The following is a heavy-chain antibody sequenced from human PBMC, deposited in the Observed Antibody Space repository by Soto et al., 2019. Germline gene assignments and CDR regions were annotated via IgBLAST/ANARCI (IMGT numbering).Heavy chain of an antibody. J-gene: IGHJ4*02. CDR2: IYYSGST. CDR3: ASTRGELDPNFDY. CDR1: GGSISSYY. Sequence: QVQLQESGPGLVKPSETLSLTCTVSGGSISSYYWSWIRQPPGKGLEWIGYIYYSGSTNYNPSLKSRVTISVDTSKNQFSRKLSSVTAADTAVYYCASTRGELDPNFDYWGQGTLVTVSS. D-gene: IGHD1-26*01. V-gene: IGHV4-59*01.